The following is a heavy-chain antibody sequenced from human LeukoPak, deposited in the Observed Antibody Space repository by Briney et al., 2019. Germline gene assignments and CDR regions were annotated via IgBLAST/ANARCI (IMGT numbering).Heavy chain of an antibody. V-gene: IGHV1-2*02. J-gene: IGHJ4*02. CDR2: INPNSGGT. CDR3: ARDPGYSSPRGDY. Sequence: ASVKVSCKASGYTFTDYFMHWVRQAPGQGLEWMGWINPNSGGTHYAQKFQGRVTMTRDTSISTAYMVLSRLRSDDTAVYYRARDPGYSSPRGDYWGQGTLVTVSS. D-gene: IGHD5-18*01. CDR1: GYTFTDYF.